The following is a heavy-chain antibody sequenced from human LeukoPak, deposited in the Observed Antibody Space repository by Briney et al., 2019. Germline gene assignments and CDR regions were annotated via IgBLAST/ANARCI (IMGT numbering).Heavy chain of an antibody. J-gene: IGHJ4*02. CDR3: ARDRDSSGTDY. V-gene: IGHV4-39*07. Sequence: SETLSLTCTVSGGSISSSSNYWGWIRQPPGKGLEWIGSIYHSGSTYYNPSLKSRVTISVDTSKNQFSLKLSSVTAADTAVYYCARDRDSSGTDYWGQGTLVTVSS. D-gene: IGHD3-22*01. CDR1: GGSISSSSNY. CDR2: IYHSGST.